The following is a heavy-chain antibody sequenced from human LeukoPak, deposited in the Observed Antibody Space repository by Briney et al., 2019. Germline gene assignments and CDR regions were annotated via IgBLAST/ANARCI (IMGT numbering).Heavy chain of an antibody. D-gene: IGHD1-26*01. J-gene: IGHJ4*02. CDR3: ARGTDSGSYSRFPYFDY. CDR1: GGSFSGYY. CDR2: INHSGST. V-gene: IGHV4-34*01. Sequence: PSETLSLTCAVYGGSFSGYYWSWIRQPPVKGLEWIGEINHSGSTNYNPSLKSRVTISVDTSKNQFSLKLSSVTAADTAVYYCARGTDSGSYSRFPYFDYWGQGTLVTVSS.